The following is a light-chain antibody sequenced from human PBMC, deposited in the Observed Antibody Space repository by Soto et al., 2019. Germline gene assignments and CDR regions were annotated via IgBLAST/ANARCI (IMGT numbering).Light chain of an antibody. Sequence: DSQMTQSPSSASASVGDRDTITCRRNQDISNWLAWFQQRPGKAPKLLISTVSTLLSGVPSRFSGSGAGTDLTPIISGLQPEDFAAYYCQHGKSFPWTFGQGTKVEVK. J-gene: IGKJ1*01. V-gene: IGKV1-12*01. CDR3: QHGKSFPWT. CDR1: QDISNW. CDR2: TVS.